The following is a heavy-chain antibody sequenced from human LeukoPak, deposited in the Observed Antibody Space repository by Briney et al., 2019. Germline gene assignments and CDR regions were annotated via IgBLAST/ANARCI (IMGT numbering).Heavy chain of an antibody. J-gene: IGHJ4*02. CDR3: ATDPPFDY. Sequence: PSETLSLTCTVSGGSISSSSYSWGWIRQPPGKGLEWIGSIYYSGSTYYNPSLKSRVTISVDTSKNQFSLKLSSVTAADTVVYYCATDPPFDYWGQGTLVTVSS. V-gene: IGHV4-39*01. CDR2: IYYSGST. CDR1: GGSISSSSYS.